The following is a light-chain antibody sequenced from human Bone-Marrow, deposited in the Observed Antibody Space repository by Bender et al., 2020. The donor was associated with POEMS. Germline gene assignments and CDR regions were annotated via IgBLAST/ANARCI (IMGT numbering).Light chain of an antibody. CDR1: TGPVSSGHY. J-gene: IGLJ3*02. V-gene: IGLV7-46*01. CDR3: QSYDNSLGGWV. CDR2: DTS. Sequence: QAVVTQEPSLTVSPGGTVTLTCGSSTGPVSSGHYPHWFQQKPGQAPRTLIYDTSKKHSWTPARFSGSLLGGKAALTLSGAQPEDEADYYCQSYDNSLGGWVFGGGTKLTVL.